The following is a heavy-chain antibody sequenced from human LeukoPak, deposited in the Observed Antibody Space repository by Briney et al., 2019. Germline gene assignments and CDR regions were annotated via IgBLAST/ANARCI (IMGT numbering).Heavy chain of an antibody. J-gene: IGHJ3*02. CDR1: GYTFTDYY. CDR2: INPNSGGT. CDR3: ARELAQWLVSRGFNI. Sequence: ASVKVSCKTSGYTFTDYYMHWVRQAPGQGLECMGWINPNSGGTNYAQKFQNRVTMTRDTSTSTAYMELSRLTSDDTAVYYCARELAQWLVSRGFNIWGQGTMVTVSS. D-gene: IGHD6-19*01. V-gene: IGHV1-2*02.